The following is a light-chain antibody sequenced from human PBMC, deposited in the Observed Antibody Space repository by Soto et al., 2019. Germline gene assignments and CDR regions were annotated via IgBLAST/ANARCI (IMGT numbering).Light chain of an antibody. V-gene: IGLV1-47*01. CDR3: SSFTNTYSYV. CDR2: RNN. CDR1: TSNIGNNY. J-gene: IGLJ1*01. Sequence: QSVLTQPPSASGTPGQRVTISCSGSTSNIGNNYVCWYQQLPGTAPKLLIQRNNERPSGVPDRFSGSKSGTSASLAISGLRSEDEADYYCSSFTNTYSYVFGTGTKVTVL.